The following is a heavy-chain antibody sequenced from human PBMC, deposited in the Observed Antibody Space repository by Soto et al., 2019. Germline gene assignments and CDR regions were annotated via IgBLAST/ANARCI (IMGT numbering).Heavy chain of an antibody. Sequence: GASVKVSCKASGYTFTSYAMHWVRQAPGQRLEWMGWINAGNGNTKYSQKFQGRVTITRDTSASTAYMELSSLRSEDTAVYYCARSRGRGVIAYDAFDIWGQGTIVTVSS. CDR2: INAGNGNT. D-gene: IGHD3-10*01. CDR3: ARSRGRGVIAYDAFDI. J-gene: IGHJ3*02. CDR1: GYTFTSYA. V-gene: IGHV1-3*01.